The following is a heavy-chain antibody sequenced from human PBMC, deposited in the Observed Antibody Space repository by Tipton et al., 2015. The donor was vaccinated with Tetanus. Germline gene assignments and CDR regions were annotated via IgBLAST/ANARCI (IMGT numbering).Heavy chain of an antibody. V-gene: IGHV4-39*01. J-gene: IGHJ4*02. D-gene: IGHD3-22*01. CDR3: ARQSYYYDSSGYYFDY. CDR2: IYYSGST. CDR1: GGSISSYY. Sequence: TLSLTCTVSGGSISSYYWGWIRQPPGKGLEWIGSIYYSGSTYYNPTLKSRVTISVDTSKNQFSLKLSSVTAADTAVYYCARQSYYYDSSGYYFDYWGQGTLVTVSS.